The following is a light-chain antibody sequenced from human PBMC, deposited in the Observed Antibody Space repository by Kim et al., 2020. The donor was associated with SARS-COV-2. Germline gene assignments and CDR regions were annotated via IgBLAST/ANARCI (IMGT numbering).Light chain of an antibody. CDR1: SSGDGGHNY. CDR3: SSSSGSSIVV. CDR2: YVG. J-gene: IGLJ2*01. Sequence: VTITSTSTSSGDGGHNYVSSYHQHPGNDPKLLIFYVGDRPSGVPYRFSGSKSANTASLPVSGVHSEDEADYYCSSSSGSSIVVFGGGTQLTVL. V-gene: IGLV2-8*01.